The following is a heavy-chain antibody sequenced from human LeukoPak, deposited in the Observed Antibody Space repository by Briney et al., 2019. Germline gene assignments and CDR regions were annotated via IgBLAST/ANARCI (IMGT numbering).Heavy chain of an antibody. J-gene: IGHJ4*02. D-gene: IGHD3-3*01. CDR3: AREDYDFWSGYSAGVFDY. CDR2: IYHSGNT. Sequence: SETLSLTCTVSGYSISTSYYWGWIRQPPGKGLEWIGSIYHSGNTYYNPSLKSRVTISVDTSKNQFSLKLNSVTAADTAVYYCAREDYDFWSGYSAGVFDYWGQGTLVTVSS. V-gene: IGHV4-38-2*02. CDR1: GYSISTSYY.